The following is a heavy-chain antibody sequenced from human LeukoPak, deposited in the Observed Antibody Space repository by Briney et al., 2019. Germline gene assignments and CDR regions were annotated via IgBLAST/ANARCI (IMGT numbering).Heavy chain of an antibody. CDR3: ATAPTRDWLPYFHY. CDR1: GLTFSYAW. Sequence: PGGSLRLSCAVSGLTFSYAWMVWVRQAPGKGLEWVARISAGGTTHYAAPVNARFIASSDDSKATVYLQMNSLTTEDTAVYYCATAPTRDWLPYFHYWGQGTVVSVSS. V-gene: IGHV3-15*01. J-gene: IGHJ4*02. CDR2: ISAGGTT. D-gene: IGHD5-12*01.